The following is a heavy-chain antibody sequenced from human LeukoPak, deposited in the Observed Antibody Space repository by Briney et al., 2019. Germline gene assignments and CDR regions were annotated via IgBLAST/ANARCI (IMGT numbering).Heavy chain of an antibody. D-gene: IGHD3-9*01. J-gene: IGHJ4*02. CDR2: ISSNGGST. Sequence: GGSLRLSCSASGFTFSSYAMHWVRQAPGKGLEYVSAISSNGGSTYYADSVKGRFTISRDNSKNTLYLQMSSLRAEDTAVYYCVKELGAILTGYWYYWGQGTLVTVSS. V-gene: IGHV3-64D*06. CDR3: VKELGAILTGYWYY. CDR1: GFTFSSYA.